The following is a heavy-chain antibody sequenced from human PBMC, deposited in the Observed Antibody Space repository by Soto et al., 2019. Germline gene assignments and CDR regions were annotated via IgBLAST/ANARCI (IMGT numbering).Heavy chain of an antibody. J-gene: IGHJ4*02. CDR2: IIPIFGTT. D-gene: IGHD3-3*01. CDR1: ADSFSSYG. CDR3: ARGFPDGWVEPGVVRGYLDT. V-gene: IGHV1-69*01. Sequence: QVQLVQSGAEVKEPGSAVKVSCKAPADSFSSYGISWVRQAPGQGLEWMGGIIPIFGTTNYAEKFQGRVTITADESTNTADMELSSLRSEDTALYYCARGFPDGWVEPGVVRGYLDTWGRGTLVTVSS.